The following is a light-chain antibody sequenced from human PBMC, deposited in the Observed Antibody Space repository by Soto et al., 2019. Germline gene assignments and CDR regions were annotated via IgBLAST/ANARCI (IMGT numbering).Light chain of an antibody. CDR2: KAS. V-gene: IGKV1-5*03. J-gene: IGKJ2*01. CDR3: QQYNSYPYT. Sequence: DIQMTQSPSTLSASVRDRVTINCRASQSISSWLAWYQQRPGKAPKLLIYKASSLESGVPSRFSGSGSGTEFTLTISSLQPDDFATYYFQQYNSYPYTFGQGTKVDSK. CDR1: QSISSW.